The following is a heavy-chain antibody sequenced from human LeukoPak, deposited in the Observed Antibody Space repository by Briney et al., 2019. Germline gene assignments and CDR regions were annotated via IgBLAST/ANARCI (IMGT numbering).Heavy chain of an antibody. V-gene: IGHV4-61*01. Sequence: SETLSLTCSVSGGSFSSDSYFWNWVRQPPGKGLEWIGYMYSGGTTNYNPSLKSRVTISLDTSKNQFSLRLSSVTAADTAVYYCAGLAPHRPLDYWGQGTPVTVSS. CDR2: MYSGGTT. CDR1: GGSFSSDSYF. J-gene: IGHJ4*02. CDR3: AGLAPHRPLDY.